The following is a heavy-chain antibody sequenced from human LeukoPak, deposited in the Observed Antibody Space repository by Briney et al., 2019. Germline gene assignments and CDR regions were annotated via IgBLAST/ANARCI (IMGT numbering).Heavy chain of an antibody. CDR2: IYTSGST. V-gene: IGHV4-4*07. J-gene: IGHJ4*02. CDR3: ARAGYSSGWYYFDY. D-gene: IGHD6-19*01. Sequence: GRIYTSGSTNYNPSLKSRVTMSVDTSKNQFSLKLSSVTAADTAVYYCARAGYSSGWYYFDYWGQGTLXT.